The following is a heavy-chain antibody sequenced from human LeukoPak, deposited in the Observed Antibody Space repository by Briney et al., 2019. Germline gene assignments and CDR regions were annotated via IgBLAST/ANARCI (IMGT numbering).Heavy chain of an antibody. CDR2: ISSSSSTI. CDR3: ARGPVTMVRGVTDY. Sequence: GGSLRLSCAASGFTLSSYNMNWVRQAPGKGLEWVSYISSSSSTIYYADSVKGRFTISRDNAKNSLYLQMNSLRDEDTAVYYCARGPVTMVRGVTDYWGQGTLVTVSS. J-gene: IGHJ4*02. CDR1: GFTLSSYN. D-gene: IGHD3-10*01. V-gene: IGHV3-48*02.